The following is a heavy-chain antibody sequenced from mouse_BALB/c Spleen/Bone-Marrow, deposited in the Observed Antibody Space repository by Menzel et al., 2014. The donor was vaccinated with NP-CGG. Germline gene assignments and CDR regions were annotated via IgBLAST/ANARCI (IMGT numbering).Heavy chain of an antibody. J-gene: IGHJ2*01. CDR2: ISSSGRT. Sequence: VQLQQSGPGLVKPSQSLSLTCTVTGYSITSGFAWNWIRQFPENDLEWMGYISSSGRTSYHPSLKGRISITRDTSKNQFFLQLNSVTTEDTATYYCARSGNFFDYWGQGTTLTVSS. D-gene: IGHD1-3*01. CDR3: ARSGNFFDY. CDR1: GYSITSGFA. V-gene: IGHV3-2*02.